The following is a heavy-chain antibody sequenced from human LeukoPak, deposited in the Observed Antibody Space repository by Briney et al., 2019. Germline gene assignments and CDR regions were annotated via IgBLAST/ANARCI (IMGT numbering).Heavy chain of an antibody. CDR2: ISYDGTDK. Sequence: PGRSLRLSCAASGFTFRRFGMYWVRQTPGKGLAWVALISYDGTDKYYADSVRGRFTISRDNAKNTLYLQMNSLRAEDTAVYYCARVRATFSPHFDNWGQGTLVTVSS. CDR3: ARVRATFSPHFDN. V-gene: IGHV3-33*07. J-gene: IGHJ4*02. D-gene: IGHD5-12*01. CDR1: GFTFRRFG.